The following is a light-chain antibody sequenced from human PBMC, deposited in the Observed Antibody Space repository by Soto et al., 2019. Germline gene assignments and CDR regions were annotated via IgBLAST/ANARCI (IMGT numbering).Light chain of an antibody. CDR2: AAS. CDR1: QDVNNK. J-gene: IGKJ4*01. V-gene: IGKV1-12*01. CDR3: QKANSFPLT. Sequence: DIQMTQSPSSVSASVGDRVTITCRASQDVNNKLAWYQQKLGQAPNLLIYAASSLRSGVPSRFSRGGSGTDFNLTISSLQPEDFATYSCQKANSFPLTVGGGTKVNIK.